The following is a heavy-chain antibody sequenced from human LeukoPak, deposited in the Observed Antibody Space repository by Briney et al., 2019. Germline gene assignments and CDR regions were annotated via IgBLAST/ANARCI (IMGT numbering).Heavy chain of an antibody. J-gene: IGHJ5*02. CDR2: ISGYNGNT. CDR3: ARDSSSWYNYFDP. D-gene: IGHD6-13*01. V-gene: IGHV1-18*01. Sequence: GASVKVSYKTSGYTFTSYGISWVRQAPGQGLEWMGWISGYNGNTKYAQNLQGRVTMTTETSTSTAYMELRSLRSDDTAVYYCARDSSSWYNYFDPWGQGTLVTVSS. CDR1: GYTFTSYG.